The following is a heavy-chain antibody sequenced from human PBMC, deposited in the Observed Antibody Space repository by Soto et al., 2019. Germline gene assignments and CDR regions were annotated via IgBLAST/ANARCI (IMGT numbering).Heavy chain of an antibody. D-gene: IGHD2-15*01. V-gene: IGHV3-33*01. CDR2: IWYDGTDK. J-gene: IGHJ6*02. CDR3: AGSSGGSHYYYGMDV. Sequence: QVQLVESGGGVVQPGRSLRLSCAASGFTFSSHGMSWVRKAPGMGLEWVTLIWYDGTDKYYTDSVKGRFTISSDDSKNTPYLEMNSLRDEDTAVYFCAGSSGGSHYYYGMDVGGQGTTFTVSS. CDR1: GFTFSSHG.